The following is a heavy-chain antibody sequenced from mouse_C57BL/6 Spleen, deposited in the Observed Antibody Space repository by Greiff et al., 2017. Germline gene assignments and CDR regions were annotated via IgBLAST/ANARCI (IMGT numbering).Heavy chain of an antibody. CDR3: ARTLTTVVEYYFDY. D-gene: IGHD1-1*01. CDR2: IDPSDSYT. J-gene: IGHJ2*01. Sequence: SGAELVMPGASVKLSCKASGYTFTSYWMHWVKQRPGQGLEWIGEIDPSDSYTNYNQKFKGKSTLTVDKSSSTAYMQLSSLTSEDTAVYYCARTLTTVVEYYFDYWGQGTTLTVSS. V-gene: IGHV1-69*01. CDR1: GYTFTSYW.